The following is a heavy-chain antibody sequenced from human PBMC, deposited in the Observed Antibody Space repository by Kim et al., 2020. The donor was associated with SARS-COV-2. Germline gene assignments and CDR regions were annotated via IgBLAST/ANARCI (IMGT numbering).Heavy chain of an antibody. D-gene: IGHD3-10*01. CDR3: ARGWHGSGSPFHGMDV. J-gene: IGHJ6*02. V-gene: IGHV1-3*01. CDR1: GYTFTSYA. Sequence: ASVKVSCKASGYTFTSYAMHWVRQAPGQRLEWMGWINAGNGNTKYSQKFQGRVTITRDTSASTAYMELSSLRSEDTAVYYCARGWHGSGSPFHGMDVWGQGTTVTVSS. CDR2: INAGNGNT.